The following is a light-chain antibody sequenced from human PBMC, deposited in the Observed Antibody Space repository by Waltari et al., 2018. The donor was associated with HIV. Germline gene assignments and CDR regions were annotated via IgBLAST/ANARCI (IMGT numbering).Light chain of an antibody. CDR3: QTWGTRLHV. CDR1: SRHRSYP. V-gene: IGLV4-69*02. Sequence: QLALTPSPSASAPPGASVMLTSTLSSRHRSYPHAWHPHQPTEGPWYLLKLNSDGSHSRGDGIPDRVSGSSSEAERYLTISSLQSEDEYDYYCQTWGTRLHVFGTGTKVTVL. CDR2: LNSDGSH. J-gene: IGLJ1*01.